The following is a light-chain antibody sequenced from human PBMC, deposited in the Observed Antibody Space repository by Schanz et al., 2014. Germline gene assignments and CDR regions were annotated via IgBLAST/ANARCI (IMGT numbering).Light chain of an antibody. J-gene: IGLJ3*02. CDR3: SSYAGSNKLGV. CDR2: EGS. CDR1: SSDVGSYNL. V-gene: IGLV2-14*02. Sequence: QSALTQPASVSGSPGQSITISCTGTSSDVGSYNLVSWYQQHPGKAPKLMIYEGSKRPSGVPDRFSGSKSGNTASLTVSGLQAEDEADYYCSSYAGSNKLGVFGGGTKLTVL.